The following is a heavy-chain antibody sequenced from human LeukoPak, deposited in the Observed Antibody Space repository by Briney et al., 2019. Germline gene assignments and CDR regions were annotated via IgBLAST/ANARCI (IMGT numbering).Heavy chain of an antibody. J-gene: IGHJ4*02. D-gene: IGHD6-25*01. Sequence: SETLSLTCTVSGDSISRSTYYWAWIRQPPGTGLEWIGSVYYGRSPYFNPSLESRAAISVDTSKNHFSLKMSSVTAADTAVYYCARSSGTGTFSYWGQGTLVTVSS. CDR1: GDSISRSTYY. CDR2: VYYGRSP. V-gene: IGHV4-39*02. CDR3: ARSSGTGTFSY.